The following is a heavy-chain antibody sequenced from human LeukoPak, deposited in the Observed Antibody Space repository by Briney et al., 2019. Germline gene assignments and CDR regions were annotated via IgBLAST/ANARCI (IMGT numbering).Heavy chain of an antibody. D-gene: IGHD2-2*01. CDR2: ISSSGSTI. CDR1: GFTFSDYY. V-gene: IGHV3-11*01. J-gene: IGHJ4*02. CDR3: ARTGYCSSTSCYGRY. Sequence: GGSLRLSCAASGFTFSDYYMSWIRQAPGKGLEWVSYISSSGSTIYYADSVKGRFTISRDNAKNSLYLQMNSLRAEDTAVYYCARTGYCSSTSCYGRYWGQGTLATVSS.